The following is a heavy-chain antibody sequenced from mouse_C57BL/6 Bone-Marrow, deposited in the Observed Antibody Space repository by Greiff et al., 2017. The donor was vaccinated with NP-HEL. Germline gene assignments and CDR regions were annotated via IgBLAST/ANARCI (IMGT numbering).Heavy chain of an antibody. CDR2: INPSNGGT. D-gene: IGHD1-1*01. J-gene: IGHJ3*01. Sequence: VQLQQPGTELVKPGASVKLSCKASGYTFTSYWMHWVKQRPGQGLEWIGNINPSNGGTNYNEKFKSKATLTVDKSSSTAHMQLSSLTSEDSAVYYCAREDYYGSSPFAYWGQGTLVTVSA. CDR1: GYTFTSYW. CDR3: AREDYYGSSPFAY. V-gene: IGHV1-53*01.